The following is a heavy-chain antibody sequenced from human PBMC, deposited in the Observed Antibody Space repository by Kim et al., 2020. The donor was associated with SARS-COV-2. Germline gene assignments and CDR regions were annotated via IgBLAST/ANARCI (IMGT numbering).Heavy chain of an antibody. Sequence: PAFQGQVTISADKSISTAYLQWSSLKASDTAMYYCARRYSSSWYRGWFDPWGQGTLVTVSS. CDR3: ARRYSSSWYRGWFDP. V-gene: IGHV5-51*01. D-gene: IGHD6-13*01. J-gene: IGHJ5*02.